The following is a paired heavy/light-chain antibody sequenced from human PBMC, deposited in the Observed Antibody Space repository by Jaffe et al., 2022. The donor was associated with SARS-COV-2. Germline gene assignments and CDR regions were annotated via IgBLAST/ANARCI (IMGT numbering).Light chain of an antibody. J-gene: IGKJ1*01. CDR1: QSVLYSPNNKQY. Sequence: DIVMTQSPDSLAVSLGERATINCKSSQSVLYSPNNKQYFAWYQQKPGQPPKLLIYWASTRDSGVPDRFSGSGSGTDFTLTISSLQAEDVAVYYCQQYYNTPWTFGQGTKVEIK. V-gene: IGKV4-1*01. CDR2: WAS. CDR3: QQYYNTPWT.
Heavy chain of an antibody. V-gene: IGHV2-5*02. CDR2: IYWDDDK. Sequence: QITLKESGPTLVKPTQTLTLTCTFSGFSLSSRGVGVGWIRQPPGKALEWLALIYWDDDKRYSPSLKSRLAITKDTSKNQVVLTMTNMDPVDTATYYCAHSDVYCTTCSGHPPHWGQGTLVTVST. J-gene: IGHJ4*02. CDR1: GFSLSSRGVG. D-gene: IGHD2-8*01. CDR3: AHSDVYCTTCSGHPPH.